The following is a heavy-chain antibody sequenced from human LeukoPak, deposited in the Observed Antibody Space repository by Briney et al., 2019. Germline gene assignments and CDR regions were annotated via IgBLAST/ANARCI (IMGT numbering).Heavy chain of an antibody. J-gene: IGHJ5*02. CDR1: GYTFTSYA. V-gene: IGHV1-69*13. Sequence: SVKVSCKASGYTFTSYAISWVRQAPGQGLEWMGGIIPIFGTANYAQKFQGRVTITADESMSTAYMELSSLRSEDTAVYYCARDKCSSTSCYPRWFDPWGQGTLVTVSS. D-gene: IGHD2-2*01. CDR2: IIPIFGTA. CDR3: ARDKCSSTSCYPRWFDP.